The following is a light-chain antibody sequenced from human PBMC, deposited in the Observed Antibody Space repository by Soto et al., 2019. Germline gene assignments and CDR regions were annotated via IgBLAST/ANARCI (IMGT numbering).Light chain of an antibody. V-gene: IGKV1-39*01. CDR2: GAS. J-gene: IGKJ1*01. Sequence: DIQMTQSPSSLSASVGDRVTITCRASQSISTYLNWYQQKPGRAPKLLIYGASSLPSGVPSRFTGSGSGTDFTLTISSLQPEDFATYHCQQSYSTPWTFGQGTKVEIK. CDR1: QSISTY. CDR3: QQSYSTPWT.